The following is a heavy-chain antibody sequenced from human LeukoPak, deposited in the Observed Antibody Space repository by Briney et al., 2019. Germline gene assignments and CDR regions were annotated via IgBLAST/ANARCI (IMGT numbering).Heavy chain of an antibody. D-gene: IGHD3-22*01. CDR1: GYTFTGYY. J-gene: IGHJ4*02. CDR2: INPNSGGT. CDR3: ARAHYESGGYYSAVH. Sequence: ASVKVSCKASGYTFTGYYMHWVRQAPGQGLEWMGWINPNSGGTNYVQKFQGRVTMTRDTSISTAHMELSRLRSDDTAVYYCARAHYESGGYYSAVHWGQGTLVTVSS. V-gene: IGHV1-2*02.